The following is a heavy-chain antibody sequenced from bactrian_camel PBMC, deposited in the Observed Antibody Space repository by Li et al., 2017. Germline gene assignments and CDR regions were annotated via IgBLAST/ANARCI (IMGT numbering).Heavy chain of an antibody. CDR1: GLIMDDFA. J-gene: IGHJ6*01. CDR3: AAHGDPEQLCRTPIFGSGY. D-gene: IGHD1*01. V-gene: IGHV3S60*01. Sequence: HVQLVESGGGLVQAGGSLTLSCTASGLIMDDFAMGWFRRAPGKEGITCVSWSGGTTYYDESVKGRFNISRDSAKNTLYLQMDSLKIEDTATYYCAAHGDPEQLCRTPIFGSGYWGQGTQVTVS. CDR2: VSWSGGTT.